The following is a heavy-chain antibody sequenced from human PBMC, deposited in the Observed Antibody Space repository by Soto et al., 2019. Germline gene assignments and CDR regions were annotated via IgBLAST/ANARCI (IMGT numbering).Heavy chain of an antibody. J-gene: IGHJ6*02. CDR2: INLDGSEK. CDR1: GFTFRTYW. CDR3: ARDGSTSWYSYDYHGMDV. V-gene: IGHV3-7*05. Sequence: EVQLVESGGGLVQPGGSLRLSCAASGFTFRTYWLSWVRQVPGKGLEWVANINLDGSEKNYVDSVKGRFTISRDNARNSLYLQMSSLRAADTALDYCARDGSTSWYSYDYHGMDVWGQGTTVTVSS. D-gene: IGHD5-18*01.